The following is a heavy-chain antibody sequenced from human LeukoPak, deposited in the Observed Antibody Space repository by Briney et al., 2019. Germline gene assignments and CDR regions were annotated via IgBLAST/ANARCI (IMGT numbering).Heavy chain of an antibody. Sequence: GESLKISCKCSGYSFTNYWIGWVRQMPGKGLEWMGIIYPGDSDTRYSPSFQGQVTISADKSISTAYLQWSSLKASDTAMYYCARRTYYDSSGRFDPWGQGTLVTVSS. D-gene: IGHD3-22*01. CDR1: GYSFTNYW. J-gene: IGHJ5*02. CDR3: ARRTYYDSSGRFDP. V-gene: IGHV5-51*01. CDR2: IYPGDSDT.